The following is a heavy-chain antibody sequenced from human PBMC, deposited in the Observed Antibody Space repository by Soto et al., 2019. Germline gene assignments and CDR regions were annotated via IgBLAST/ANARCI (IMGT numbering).Heavy chain of an antibody. Sequence: QVQLVESGGGVVQPGRSLRLSCAASGFTFSSYGMHWVRQAPGKGLEWVAVISYDGSNKYYADSVKGRFTISRDNSNNTLYLQMNSLRAEDTAVYYCAKAPPLTVTVRWYFDLWGRGTLVTVSS. CDR1: GFTFSSYG. CDR3: AKAPPLTVTVRWYFDL. CDR2: ISYDGSNK. V-gene: IGHV3-30*18. J-gene: IGHJ2*01. D-gene: IGHD4-17*01.